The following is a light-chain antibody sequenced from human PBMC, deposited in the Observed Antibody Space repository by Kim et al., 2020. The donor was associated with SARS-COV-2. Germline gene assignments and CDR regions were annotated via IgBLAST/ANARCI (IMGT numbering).Light chain of an antibody. V-gene: IGLV4-69*02. Sequence: QLVLTQSPSASASLGASVKLTCTLNSGYSNYAVAWHQQQPEKGPRYLMKLNSDGSHSKGDGIPDRFSGSSSAAERYLTISSLQSEDEADYYCQTWLTGTGVFGGGAKLTVL. J-gene: IGLJ3*02. CDR2: LNSDGSH. CDR1: SGYSNYA. CDR3: QTWLTGTGV.